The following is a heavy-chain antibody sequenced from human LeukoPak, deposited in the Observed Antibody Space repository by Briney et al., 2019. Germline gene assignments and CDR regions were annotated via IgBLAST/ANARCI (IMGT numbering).Heavy chain of an antibody. Sequence: GGSLRLSCAASGFTFSSYSMNWVRQAPGKGLEWVSYISSNSSTIYYADSVKGRFTISRDNAKNSLYLQMNSLRAEDTAVYYCAREEVGATTVSWGQGTLVTVSS. CDR2: ISSNSSTI. CDR1: GFTFSSYS. J-gene: IGHJ5*02. V-gene: IGHV3-48*01. D-gene: IGHD1-26*01. CDR3: AREEVGATTVS.